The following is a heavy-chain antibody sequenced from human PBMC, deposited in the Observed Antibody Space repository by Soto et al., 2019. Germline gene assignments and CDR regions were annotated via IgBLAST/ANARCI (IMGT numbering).Heavy chain of an antibody. CDR3: ARADCSGGSCYSHIDY. J-gene: IGHJ4*02. CDR2: IIPIFGTA. Sequence: QVQLVQSGAEVKKPGSSVKVSCKASGGTFSSYAISWVRQAPGQGLEWMGGIIPIFGTANYAQKFQGRVTITADESTSTDYMELSSLRSEDTAVYYCARADCSGGSCYSHIDYWGQGTLVTVSS. V-gene: IGHV1-69*01. D-gene: IGHD2-15*01. CDR1: GGTFSSYA.